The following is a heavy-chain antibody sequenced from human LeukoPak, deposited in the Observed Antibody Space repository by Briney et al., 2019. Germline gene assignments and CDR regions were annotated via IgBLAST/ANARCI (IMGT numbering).Heavy chain of an antibody. CDR1: GYTFSNYD. CDR3: ARRGIAATGENGMDV. CDR2: INTKTGNP. D-gene: IGHD6-13*01. J-gene: IGHJ6*02. Sequence: GASVKVSCKASGYTFSNYDMNWVRQAPGQGLEWMGWINTKTGNPTYAQGFTGRFVFSLDTSVSTTYLQISSLKAEDTAVYYCARRGIAATGENGMDVWGQGTTVTVSS. V-gene: IGHV7-4-1*02.